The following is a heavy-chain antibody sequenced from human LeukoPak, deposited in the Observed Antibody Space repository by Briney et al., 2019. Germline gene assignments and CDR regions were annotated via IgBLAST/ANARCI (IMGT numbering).Heavy chain of an antibody. CDR2: INPSGGST. CDR1: GYTFTSYY. Sequence: ASVKVSCKASGYTFTSYYMHWVRQAPGQGLEWMGIINPSGGSTSYAQKFQGRVTMTRDTSTSTVYMELSSLRSEDTAVYYCARDLGRRYIGGDPKHMDVWGKGTTVTVSS. V-gene: IGHV1-46*01. D-gene: IGHD2-21*01. J-gene: IGHJ6*03. CDR3: ARDLGRRYIGGDPKHMDV.